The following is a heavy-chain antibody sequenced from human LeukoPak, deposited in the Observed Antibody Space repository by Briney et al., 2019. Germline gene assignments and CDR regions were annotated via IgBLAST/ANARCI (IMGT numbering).Heavy chain of an antibody. V-gene: IGHV3-48*03. Sequence: PGGSLRLSCAASGFTFSSYEMNWVRQAPGKGLEWVSYISSIGSTIYYADSVKGRFTISRDNAKNSLYLQMNSLRAEDTAVYYCARDPSYGDYFDYWGQGTLVTVSS. CDR1: GFTFSSYE. D-gene: IGHD4-17*01. CDR2: ISSIGSTI. J-gene: IGHJ4*02. CDR3: ARDPSYGDYFDY.